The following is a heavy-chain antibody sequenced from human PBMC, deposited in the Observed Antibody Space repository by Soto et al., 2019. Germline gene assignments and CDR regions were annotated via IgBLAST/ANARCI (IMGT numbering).Heavy chain of an antibody. Sequence: PGGSLRLSCAASGFTFGGSAMHWVRQASGKGLEWVGHIRSKTNSYATAYAESVKGRFTISRDDSMNTAYLQMNSLKTEDTAVYFCTRQTDAVQWLVVPTDYNFDYWCQGTLVTVSS. D-gene: IGHD6-19*01. V-gene: IGHV3-73*01. CDR1: GFTFGGSA. CDR3: TRQTDAVQWLVVPTDYNFDY. J-gene: IGHJ4*02. CDR2: IRSKTNSYAT.